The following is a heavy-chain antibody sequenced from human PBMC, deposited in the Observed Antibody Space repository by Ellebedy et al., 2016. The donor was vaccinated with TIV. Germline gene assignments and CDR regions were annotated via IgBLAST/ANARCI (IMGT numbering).Heavy chain of an antibody. CDR3: ARDSGSGAFDI. V-gene: IGHV3-23*01. J-gene: IGHJ3*02. CDR1: GFTFSNYA. D-gene: IGHD3-10*01. Sequence: GESLKISCAASGFTFSNYAMSWVRQAPGKGLEWVSVISGNGDSTYYVDSVKGRFTISRDNSKNTLYLEMNSLRAEDTALYYCARDSGSGAFDIWGQGTLVTVSS. CDR2: ISGNGDST.